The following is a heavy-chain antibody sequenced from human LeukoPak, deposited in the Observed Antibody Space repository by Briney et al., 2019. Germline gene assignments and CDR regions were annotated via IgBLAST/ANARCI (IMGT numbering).Heavy chain of an antibody. D-gene: IGHD3-10*01. CDR3: ARDLITMVRGVITNWFDP. Sequence: SETQSLTCTVSGGSISSYYWSWIRQPPGKGLEWIGYIYYSGSTNYNPSLKSRVTISVDTSKNQFSLKLSSVTAADTAVYYCARDLITMVRGVITNWFDPWGQGTLVTVSS. CDR1: GGSISSYY. CDR2: IYYSGST. J-gene: IGHJ5*02. V-gene: IGHV4-59*01.